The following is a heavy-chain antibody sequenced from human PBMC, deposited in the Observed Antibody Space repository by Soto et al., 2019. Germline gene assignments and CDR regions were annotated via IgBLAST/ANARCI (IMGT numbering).Heavy chain of an antibody. V-gene: IGHV4-31*03. Sequence: QAQRQESGPGLVKPSQTLSLTCTVSGGSISSGGYYWSWIRQHPGKGLEWIGYIYFSGSTYYNPSLKSRVTISVDTSKNQFSLKLSSVTAADTAVYYCARSPHIQLWSYPSDYWGQGTLVTVSS. CDR2: IYFSGST. J-gene: IGHJ4*02. CDR3: ARSPHIQLWSYPSDY. CDR1: GGSISSGGYY. D-gene: IGHD5-18*01.